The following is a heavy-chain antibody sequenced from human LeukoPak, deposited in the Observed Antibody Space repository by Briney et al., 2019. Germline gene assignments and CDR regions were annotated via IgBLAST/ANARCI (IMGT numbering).Heavy chain of an antibody. D-gene: IGHD3-22*01. CDR2: IIPILGIA. Sequence: ASVKVSCKASGYTFTSYDINWVRQAPGQGLEWMGRIIPILGIANYAQKFQGRVTITADKSTSTAYMELSSLRSEDTAVYYCARGDYYDSSGSTNWFDPWGQGTLVTVSS. CDR3: ARGDYYDSSGSTNWFDP. V-gene: IGHV1-69*04. CDR1: GYTFTSYD. J-gene: IGHJ5*02.